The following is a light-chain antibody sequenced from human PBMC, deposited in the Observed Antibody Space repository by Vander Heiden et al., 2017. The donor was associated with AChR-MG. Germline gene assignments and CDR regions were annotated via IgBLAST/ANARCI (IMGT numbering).Light chain of an antibody. J-gene: IGKJ2*01. CDR2: GAS. Sequence: EIVLTPSPGTLSLSPGERATLSCRASQSVSSSYLAWYQQKPGQAPRLLIYGASSRATGIPDRFSGSGYGTDFTLTISRLEPEDFAVYYCQQDGSSPMYTFGQGTKLEIK. CDR1: QSVSSSY. CDR3: QQDGSSPMYT. V-gene: IGKV3-20*01.